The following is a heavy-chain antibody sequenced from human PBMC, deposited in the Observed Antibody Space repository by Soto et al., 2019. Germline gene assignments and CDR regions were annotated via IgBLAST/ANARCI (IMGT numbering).Heavy chain of an antibody. J-gene: IGHJ4*02. V-gene: IGHV1-18*01. D-gene: IGHD3-10*01. Sequence: ASVKVSCKASGYTFTSYGISWVRQAPGQGLEWMGWISAYNGNTNYAQKLQGRVTMTTDTSTSTAYMELRSLRSDDTAVYYCAREQANMVRGVFDYWGQGTLVTVSS. CDR3: AREQANMVRGVFDY. CDR1: GYTFTSYG. CDR2: ISAYNGNT.